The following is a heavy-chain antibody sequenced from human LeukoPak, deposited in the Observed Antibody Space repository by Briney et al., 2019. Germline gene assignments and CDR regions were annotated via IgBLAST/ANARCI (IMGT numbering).Heavy chain of an antibody. Sequence: LSLTCTVSGGSISSGGYYWSWIRQAPGKGLEWISYISGSGSVSYYEDSVKGRFTISRDNAKNSLYLQMNSLRDEDAALYYCARDGGFGFLAAFDIWGQGTMVTVSS. V-gene: IGHV3-11*04. CDR2: ISGSGSVS. D-gene: IGHD3-10*01. CDR3: ARDGGFGFLAAFDI. J-gene: IGHJ3*02. CDR1: GGSISSGGYY.